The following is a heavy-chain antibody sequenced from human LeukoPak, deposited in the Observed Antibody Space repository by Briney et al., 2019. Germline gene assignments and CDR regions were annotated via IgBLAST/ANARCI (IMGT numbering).Heavy chain of an antibody. CDR1: GFTFSSYA. CDR2: ISNDGRNK. CDR3: ARDPVSVGLRINSDY. V-gene: IGHV3-30*04. D-gene: IGHD3-3*01. Sequence: GGSLRLSCAASGFTFSSYAMHWVRQTPGKGLEWVALISNDGRNKYHADSVKGRFTISRDNSKNTVSLQMNSLRTEDTAVYYCARDPVSVGLRINSDYWGQGTLVTVSS. J-gene: IGHJ4*02.